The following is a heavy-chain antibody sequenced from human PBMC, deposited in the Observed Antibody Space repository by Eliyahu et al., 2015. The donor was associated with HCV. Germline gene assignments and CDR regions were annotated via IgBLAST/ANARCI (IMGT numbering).Heavy chain of an antibody. D-gene: IGHD3-22*01. CDR3: ARSYYYDSSGPSSAFDY. V-gene: IGHV3-30-3*01. CDR1: GFTFSXXA. J-gene: IGHJ4*02. CDR2: ISYDGSNK. Sequence: QVQLVEAGGGVVQPGRSLRLXCXASGFTFSXXAMHWVXQAPGKGLEWVAVISYDGSNKYYADSVKGRFTISRDNSKNTLYLQMNSLRAEDTAVYYCARSYYYDSSGPSSAFDYWGQGTLVTVSS.